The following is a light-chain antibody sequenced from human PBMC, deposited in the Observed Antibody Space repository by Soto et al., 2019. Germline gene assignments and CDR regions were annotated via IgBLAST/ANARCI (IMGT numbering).Light chain of an antibody. V-gene: IGKV3-11*01. Sequence: SLNKWELPPPPWTACQSISSYLAWYQQKPGQAPRLLIYDASNRATGIPARFSGSGSGTDFTLTISSLEPEDFVLYCCPLSEIPLRTSGQG. J-gene: IGKJ1*01. CDR2: DAS. CDR3: PLSEIPLRT. CDR1: QSISSY.